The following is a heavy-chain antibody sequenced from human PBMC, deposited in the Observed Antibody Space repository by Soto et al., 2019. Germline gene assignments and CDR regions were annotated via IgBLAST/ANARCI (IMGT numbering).Heavy chain of an antibody. CDR3: ARGRRRLLYYYYGMDV. Sequence: LSLTCAAYGGSFSGYYWSWIRQPPGKGLEWIGEINHSGSTNYNPSLKSRVTISVDTSKNQFSLKLSSVTAADTAVYYCARGRRRLLYYYYGMDVWGQGTTVTVSS. CDR1: GGSFSGYY. CDR2: INHSGST. J-gene: IGHJ6*02. V-gene: IGHV4-34*01. D-gene: IGHD1-26*01.